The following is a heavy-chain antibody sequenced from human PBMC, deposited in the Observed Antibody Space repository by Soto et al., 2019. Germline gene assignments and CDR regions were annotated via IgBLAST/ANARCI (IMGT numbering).Heavy chain of an antibody. V-gene: IGHV5-10-1*01. Sequence: PGESLTLSCKDSGYSITGDWISWVRQRPGKGLEWMGRIEPRDSYTNYSPSFQGHVTISADKSISTAYLQWSSLKASDTAMNYCARWEVVVATARVGDYYSYGMDVWGRGTTVTVSS. CDR3: ARWEVVVATARVGDYYSYGMDV. CDR1: GYSITGDW. D-gene: IGHD5-12*01. J-gene: IGHJ6*02. CDR2: IEPRDSYT.